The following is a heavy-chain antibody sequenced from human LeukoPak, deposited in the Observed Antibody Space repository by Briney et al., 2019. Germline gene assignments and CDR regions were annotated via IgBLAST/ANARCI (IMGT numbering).Heavy chain of an antibody. V-gene: IGHV1-18*04. J-gene: IGHJ4*02. D-gene: IGHD3-10*01. CDR1: GYSFTGYY. CDR3: ARNGRVRRVVKDLFEY. Sequence: GASVKVSCKASGYSFTGYYLDWVRQAPGQGLEWMGRVSPYNGNTYYSQRFQGRVTISKDTSTGTAYMDLRNMRDDDTAMYYCARNGRVRRVVKDLFEYWGQGTLVAVSS. CDR2: VSPYNGNT.